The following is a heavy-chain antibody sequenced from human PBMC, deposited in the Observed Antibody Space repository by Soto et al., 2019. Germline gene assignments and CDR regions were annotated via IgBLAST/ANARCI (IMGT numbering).Heavy chain of an antibody. J-gene: IGHJ4*02. CDR3: ARGSAYSTPWSFDS. V-gene: IGHV1-18*01. D-gene: IGHD2-8*01. Sequence: QVPLLQSGAEVKKPGASVRVSCKTSGYTFTRYGVSWVRQAPGKGLEWMGWISGYNGNTKAAHKFEGRGILTTDTAANTAHMELRSLTSNGTAVYYCARGSAYSTPWSFDSWGQGTLVTVSS. CDR1: GYTFTRYG. CDR2: ISGYNGNT.